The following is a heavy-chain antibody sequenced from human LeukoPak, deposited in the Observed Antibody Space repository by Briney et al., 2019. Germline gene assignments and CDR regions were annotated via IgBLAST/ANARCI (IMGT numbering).Heavy chain of an antibody. CDR3: AKVWSFRSYYGSGSYHFDY. CDR2: ISGSGGST. CDR1: EFSVGSNY. J-gene: IGHJ4*02. Sequence: GGSLRLSCAASEFSVGSNYMTWVRQAPGKGLEWVSAISGSGGSTYYADSVKGRFTISRDNSKNTLYLQMNSLRAEDTAVYYCAKVWSFRSYYGSGSYHFDYWGQGTLVTVSS. D-gene: IGHD3-10*01. V-gene: IGHV3-23*01.